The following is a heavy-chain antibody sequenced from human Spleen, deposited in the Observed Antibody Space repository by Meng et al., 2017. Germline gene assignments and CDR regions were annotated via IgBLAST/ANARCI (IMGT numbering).Heavy chain of an antibody. CDR2: IKHSACT. Sequence: QVHVQEGGPGPVKPSETPSLPFVVSGGSCRDYYWRWIREPPGKGLEWIGEIKHSACTNYNPSLESQATRSVDTAQNNLSLKLSSVTAADSAVDYGARGPTTMAHDFDYWGQGTLVTVSS. J-gene: IGHJ4*02. D-gene: IGHD4-11*01. CDR3: ARGPTTMAHDFDY. CDR1: GGSCRDYY. V-gene: IGHV4-34*01.